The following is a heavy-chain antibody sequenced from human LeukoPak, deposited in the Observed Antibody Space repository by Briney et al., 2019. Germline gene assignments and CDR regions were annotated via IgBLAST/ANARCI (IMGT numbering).Heavy chain of an antibody. D-gene: IGHD1-26*01. Sequence: GGSLRLSCAATGFTFDDYTMHWVRQPPGKGLEWVSLFSWDGVTTYYADSVKGRFTISRDSGKNSLYLQMNSLTTEDTAFYHCAKGGGGSEMDYWGQGTLVTVSS. CDR3: AKGGGGSEMDY. V-gene: IGHV3-43*01. CDR2: FSWDGVTT. CDR1: GFTFDDYT. J-gene: IGHJ4*02.